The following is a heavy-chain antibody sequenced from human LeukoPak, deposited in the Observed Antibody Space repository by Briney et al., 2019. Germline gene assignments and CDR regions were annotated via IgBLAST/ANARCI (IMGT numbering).Heavy chain of an antibody. CDR2: LSYDSTNE. CDR3: ARDHVLRPGGRIGYFDY. CDR1: GFTFRTFA. Sequence: GGSLRLSCAASGFTFRTFAMHWVRQAPGKGLEWVAVLSYDSTNEHYADSVKGRFTISRDNSKNTLYIQMDSLRVEDTAVYYCARDHVLRPGGRIGYFDYWGQGTQVTVSS. J-gene: IGHJ4*02. V-gene: IGHV3-30*04. D-gene: IGHD3-16*02.